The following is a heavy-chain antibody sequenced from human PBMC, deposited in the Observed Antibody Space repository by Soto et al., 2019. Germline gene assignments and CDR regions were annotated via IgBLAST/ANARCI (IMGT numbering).Heavy chain of an antibody. V-gene: IGHV1-18*01. CDR1: GYTFTSYG. CDR3: ARGWLGDFVYHFNY. Sequence: ASVKVSCKASGYTFTSYGISWVRQAPAQGLEWMGWISAYNGNTNYAQKFQGRVTMTTDTSTSTAYMELRSLGSDDTALYYCARGWLGDFVYHFNYWGQGPLVTVSS. CDR2: ISAYNGNT. J-gene: IGHJ4*02. D-gene: IGHD3-10*01.